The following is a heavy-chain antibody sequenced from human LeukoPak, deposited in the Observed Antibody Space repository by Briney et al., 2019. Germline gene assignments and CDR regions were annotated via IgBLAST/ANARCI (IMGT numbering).Heavy chain of an antibody. CDR1: GGTFNSYA. V-gene: IGHV1-69*06. J-gene: IGHJ5*02. CDR2: IIPIFATA. CDR3: ARDRIWFDP. Sequence: ASVKVSCKASGGTFNSYAITWVRQAPGRGLEWMGGIIPIFATADYAQKFQGRVTITADTSTSTAYMELSSLRSEDTAVYYCARDRIWFDPWGQGTLVTVSS.